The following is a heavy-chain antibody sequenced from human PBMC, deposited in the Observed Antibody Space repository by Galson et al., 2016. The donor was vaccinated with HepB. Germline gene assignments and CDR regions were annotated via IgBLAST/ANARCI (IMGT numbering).Heavy chain of an antibody. V-gene: IGHV4-39*07. Sequence: ETLSLTCTVSGGSISSSAYYWGWIRQPPGKGLEWIGSIYYGGSPYYHPSLKSRVTISLNTSKNQFSLKLSSVTAADTAVYYCARGWRLDAFDFWGQGTMVTVSS. J-gene: IGHJ3*01. CDR3: ARGWRLDAFDF. CDR2: IYYGGSP. D-gene: IGHD2-15*01. CDR1: GGSISSSAYY.